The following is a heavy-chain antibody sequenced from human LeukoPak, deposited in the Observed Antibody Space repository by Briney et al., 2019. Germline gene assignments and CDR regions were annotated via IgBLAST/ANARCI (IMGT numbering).Heavy chain of an antibody. J-gene: IGHJ4*02. CDR3: AKSRGESRGASNY. D-gene: IGHD1-26*01. Sequence: GGSLRLSCAASGFTFSSYAMSWVRQAPGKGLEGVSAISGSCGSTYYADSVKGRFTISRDNSKNTLYLQMNSLRAEDTAVYYCAKSRGESRGASNYWGQGTLVTVSS. CDR2: ISGSCGST. V-gene: IGHV3-23*01. CDR1: GFTFSSYA.